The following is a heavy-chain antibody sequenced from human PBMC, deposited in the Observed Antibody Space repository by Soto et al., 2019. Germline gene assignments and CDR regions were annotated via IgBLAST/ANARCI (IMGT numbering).Heavy chain of an antibody. CDR1: GFTFSSYA. V-gene: IGHV3-23*01. D-gene: IGHD2-15*01. CDR2: ISGSGGST. CDR3: ALSEGVVVVAATLDY. J-gene: IGHJ4*02. Sequence: EVQLLESGGGLVQPGGSLRLSCAASGFTFSSYAMSWVRQAPGKGLEWVSAISGSGGSTYYAQKFQGRVTMTRDTSTSTVYMELSSLRSEDTAVYYCALSEGVVVVAATLDYWGQGTLVTVSS.